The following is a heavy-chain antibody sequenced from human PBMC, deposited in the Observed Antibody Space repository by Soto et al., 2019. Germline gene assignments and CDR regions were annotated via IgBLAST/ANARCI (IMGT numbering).Heavy chain of an antibody. D-gene: IGHD2-8*02. Sequence: EVQLLGSAGGLVQPGASVGLSCTASGFTFSSVAMIWVLQAPGQGLELVSGISGRGGSTEDADSVKGRFTIARDNSKNTLYLRMKSVRAVDTAVYYGAKERSGVNYCWGQGTLVTVSS. V-gene: IGHV3-23*01. CDR2: ISGRGGST. CDR1: GFTFSSVA. CDR3: AKERSGVNYC. J-gene: IGHJ4*02.